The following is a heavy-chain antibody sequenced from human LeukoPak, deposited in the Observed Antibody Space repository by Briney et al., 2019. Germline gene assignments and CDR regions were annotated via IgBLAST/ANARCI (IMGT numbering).Heavy chain of an antibody. J-gene: IGHJ5*02. V-gene: IGHV3-23*01. CDR2: ISGSGGST. CDR3: AKDGGTVAGMSSDSWFDP. D-gene: IGHD6-13*01. CDR1: GFTFSSYA. Sequence: GGSLRLSCAASGFTFSSYAMSWVRQAPGKGLEWVSAISGSGGSTYYADSVKGRFTISRDNSKNTLYLQMNSLRAEDTAVYYCAKDGGTVAGMSSDSWFDPWGQGTLVTVSS.